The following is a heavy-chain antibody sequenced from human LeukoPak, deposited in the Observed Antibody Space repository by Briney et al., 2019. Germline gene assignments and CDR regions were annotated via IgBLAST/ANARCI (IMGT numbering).Heavy chain of an antibody. V-gene: IGHV3-30*02. CDR3: AKVQRERTYYYRWGSYPPSY. D-gene: IGHD3-16*02. J-gene: IGHJ4*02. Sequence: RPGGSLRLSCAASGFTFSSYAMHWVRQAPGKGLEWVAFIHYDASKKYYADSVKGRFTISRDNSKNTLYLQMNGLRTEDTAVYYCAKVQRERTYYYRWGSYPPSYWGQGTLVTVSS. CDR2: IHYDASKK. CDR1: GFTFSSYA.